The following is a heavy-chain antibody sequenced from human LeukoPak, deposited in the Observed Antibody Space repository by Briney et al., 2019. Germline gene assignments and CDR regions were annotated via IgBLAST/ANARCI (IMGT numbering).Heavy chain of an antibody. CDR1: GFTFSSYA. Sequence: GGSLRLSCAASGFTFSSYAMSWVRQAPGKGLDWVSLISDSVGGTYYADSVKGRFTISRDNSKSTLFLQMSGLRAEDTALYYCASDHGAYWGQGTLVTVSS. CDR3: ASDHGAY. D-gene: IGHD1-14*01. V-gene: IGHV3-23*01. J-gene: IGHJ4*02. CDR2: ISDSVGGT.